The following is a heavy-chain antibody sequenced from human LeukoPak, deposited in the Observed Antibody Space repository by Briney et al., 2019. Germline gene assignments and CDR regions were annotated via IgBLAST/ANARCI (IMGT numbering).Heavy chain of an antibody. V-gene: IGHV3-23*01. CDR2: ISGSGGST. CDR1: GFTFSSYA. CDR3: ARVGLAWELLGNYFDY. J-gene: IGHJ4*02. D-gene: IGHD1-26*01. Sequence: PGGSLRLSCAASGFTFSSYAMSWVRQAPGKGLEWVSAISGSGGSTYYADSVKGRFTISRDNSKNSLYLQMNSLRAEDTAVYYCARVGLAWELLGNYFDYWGQGTLVTVSS.